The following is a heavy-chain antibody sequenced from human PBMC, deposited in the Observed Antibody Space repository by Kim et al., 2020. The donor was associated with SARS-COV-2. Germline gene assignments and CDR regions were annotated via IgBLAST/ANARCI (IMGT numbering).Heavy chain of an antibody. J-gene: IGHJ6*02. D-gene: IGHD6-13*01. CDR3: AREGGSKGIAAAVSVDV. Sequence: VKGRFTISRDNSKNTLYLQMNSLRAEDTAVYYCAREGGSKGIAAAVSVDVWGQGTTVTVSS. V-gene: IGHV3-53*01.